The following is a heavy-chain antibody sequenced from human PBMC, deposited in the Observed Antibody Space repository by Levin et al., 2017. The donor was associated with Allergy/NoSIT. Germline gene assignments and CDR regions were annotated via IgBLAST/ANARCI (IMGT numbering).Heavy chain of an antibody. CDR1: GDSISRGSYY. CDR3: ARDECAWFGECYGPDV. V-gene: IGHV4-31*03. CDR2: IPHSGSA. Sequence: LRLSCTVSGDSISRGSYYWTWIRQLPGKGLEWIGFIPHSGSASYNPSLRSRLTLSLDTSKNQFSLKLASVTVADTAVYYCARDECAWFGECYGPDVRGQGTTVIVSS. J-gene: IGHJ6*02. D-gene: IGHD3-10*01.